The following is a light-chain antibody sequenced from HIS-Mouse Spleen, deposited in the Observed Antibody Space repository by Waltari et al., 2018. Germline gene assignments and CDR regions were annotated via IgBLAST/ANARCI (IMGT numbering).Light chain of an antibody. Sequence: SYVLTQPPSVSVAPGKPARITCGGNNIGSQRVHWYQKKPGQAPVLVVDADSHRPSGIPERFSGSNSGNTATLTISRVEAGDEADYYCQVWDSSSDHVVFGGGTKLTVL. J-gene: IGLJ2*01. CDR1: NIGSQR. CDR3: QVWDSSSDHVV. CDR2: ADS. V-gene: IGLV3-21*03.